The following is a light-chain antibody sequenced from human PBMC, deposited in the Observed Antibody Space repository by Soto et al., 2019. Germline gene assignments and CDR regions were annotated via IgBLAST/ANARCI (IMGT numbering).Light chain of an antibody. V-gene: IGKV3-20*01. J-gene: IGKJ1*01. CDR3: QQHGSSVT. Sequence: EIVLTQSPGSLSLSPGHRATLSCRASQSVNSKSLAWYQQKPAQPPRLLIHVSSSRAIGIPDRFRGRGSGTYFTLAISRLEPEDFAVYCCQQHGSSVTVGQGTKVEV. CDR1: QSVNSKS. CDR2: VSS.